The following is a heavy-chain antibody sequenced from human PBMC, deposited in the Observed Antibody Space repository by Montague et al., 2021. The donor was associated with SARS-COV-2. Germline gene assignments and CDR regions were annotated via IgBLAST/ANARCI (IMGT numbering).Heavy chain of an antibody. CDR1: GGSIMRSDYY. CDR2: IYYSGRT. Sequence: SETLSLTCTVSGGSIMRSDYYWGWVRQAPGKGLEWIGSIYYSGRTMYTPSLKTRLSMSIDKSKNRFSLRLNSVTAADTSIYYCAIHETGDPPFGDWGQGTLVTVSS. D-gene: IGHD7-27*01. V-gene: IGHV4-39*01. J-gene: IGHJ4*02. CDR3: AIHETGDPPFGD.